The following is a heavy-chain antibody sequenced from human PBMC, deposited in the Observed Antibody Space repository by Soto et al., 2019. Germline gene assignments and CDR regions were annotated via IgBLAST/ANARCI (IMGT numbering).Heavy chain of an antibody. Sequence: GGSLRLSCAASGFTVSSNYMSWVRQAPGKGPEWVSVIYSGGSTYYADSVRGRFTISRDNSKNTLYLQMKSLRAEDTAVYYCARDPPATRHGMDVWGQGTTVTVSS. J-gene: IGHJ6*02. V-gene: IGHV3-53*01. CDR3: ARDPPATRHGMDV. CDR1: GFTVSSNY. CDR2: IYSGGST.